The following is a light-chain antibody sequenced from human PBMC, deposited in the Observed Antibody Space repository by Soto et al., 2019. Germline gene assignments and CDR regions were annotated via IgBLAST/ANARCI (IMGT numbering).Light chain of an antibody. CDR1: QSVRSSY. V-gene: IGKV3-20*01. CDR2: GAS. CDR3: QQYGGSPLFT. J-gene: IGKJ2*01. Sequence: EIVLTQSPGTLSLTQGERATLSCRAIQSVRSSYVAWYQQKPGQAPRLLVYGASTRATGIPDRFSATGSGTDFTLTVSRLEPDDFAVYFCQQYGGSPLFTVGQGTKVDI.